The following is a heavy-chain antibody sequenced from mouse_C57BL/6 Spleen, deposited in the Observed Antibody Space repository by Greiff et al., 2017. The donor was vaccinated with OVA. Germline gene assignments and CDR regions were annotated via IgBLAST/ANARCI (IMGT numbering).Heavy chain of an antibody. Sequence: EVQLVESGAELVKPGASVKLSCTASGFNIKDYYMHWVKQRTEQGLEWIGRIDPEDGETKYAPKFQGKATITADTSSNTAYLQLSSLTSEDTAVYYCARPPDYYGSSRYYYAMDYWGQGTSVTVSS. V-gene: IGHV14-2*01. CDR2: IDPEDGET. D-gene: IGHD1-1*01. CDR3: ARPPDYYGSSRYYYAMDY. CDR1: GFNIKDYY. J-gene: IGHJ4*01.